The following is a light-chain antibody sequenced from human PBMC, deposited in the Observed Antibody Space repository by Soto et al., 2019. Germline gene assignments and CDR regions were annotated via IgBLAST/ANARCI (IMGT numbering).Light chain of an antibody. J-gene: IGLJ1*01. CDR2: EVS. V-gene: IGLV2-14*01. CDR3: SSYTSSSTPYV. CDR1: SSDVGGYRF. Sequence: QSVLTQPASVSGSPGQSITISCTGTSSDVGGYRFVSWYQHHPGEAPKLIIYEVSNRPSGVSNRFSGSKSGNTASLTISGLQAEDEADYYCSSYTSSSTPYVFGTGTKLTVL.